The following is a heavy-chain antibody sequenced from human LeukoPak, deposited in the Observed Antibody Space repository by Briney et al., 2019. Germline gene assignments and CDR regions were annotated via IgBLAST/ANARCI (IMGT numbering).Heavy chain of an antibody. V-gene: IGHV3-23*01. Sequence: GGSLRLSCAASGFTFSGYSMNWVRQAPGKGLEWVSAISGSGGSTYYADSVKGRFTISRDNSKNTLYLQMNSLRAEDTAVYYCRSDLEFRGVIADYWGQGTLVTVSS. CDR2: ISGSGGST. CDR1: GFTFSGYS. J-gene: IGHJ4*02. D-gene: IGHD3-10*01. CDR3: RSDLEFRGVIADY.